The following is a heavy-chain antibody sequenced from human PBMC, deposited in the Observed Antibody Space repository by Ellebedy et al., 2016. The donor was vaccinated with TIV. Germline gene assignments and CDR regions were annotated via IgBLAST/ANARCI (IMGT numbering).Heavy chain of an antibody. CDR3: ARGASDSPFDP. CDR1: GGTFSSYA. J-gene: IGHJ5*02. Sequence: ASVKVSCKASGGTFSSYAISWVRQAPGQGLEWMGRIIPILGIANYAQKFQGRVTITADKSTSTAYMELSSLRSEDTAVYYCARGASDSPFDPWGQGTLVTVSS. V-gene: IGHV1-69*04. CDR2: IIPILGIA. D-gene: IGHD3-22*01.